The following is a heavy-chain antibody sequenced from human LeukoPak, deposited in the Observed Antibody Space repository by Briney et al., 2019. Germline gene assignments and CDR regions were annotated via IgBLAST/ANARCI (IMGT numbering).Heavy chain of an antibody. CDR2: INLNGGNT. CDR3: AKAPVTTCSGAYCYPFDY. D-gene: IGHD2-15*01. CDR1: GFTFCDYG. J-gene: IGHJ4*02. V-gene: IGHV3-23*01. Sequence: GGALRLSCAAPGFTFCDYGMSWGRHAPRKGVGWGSGINLNGGNTYHADSVKGRFTISRDSSKNTLYLQMNSLRAGDAAVYYCAKAPVTTCSGAYCYPFDYWSQGTLVTVSS.